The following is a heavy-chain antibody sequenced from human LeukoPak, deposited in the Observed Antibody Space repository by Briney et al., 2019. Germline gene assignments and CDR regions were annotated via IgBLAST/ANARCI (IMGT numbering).Heavy chain of an antibody. CDR3: ARDQGVPSGGLDY. CDR2: IYYSGST. V-gene: IGHV4-59*12. J-gene: IGHJ4*02. D-gene: IGHD2-15*01. CDR1: GGSFSGYY. Sequence: SETLSLTCAVYGGSFSGYYWSWIRQPPGKGLEWIGYIYYSGSTNYNPSLKSRVTISVDTSKNQFSLKLSSVTAADTAVYYCARDQGVPSGGLDYWGQGTLVTVSS.